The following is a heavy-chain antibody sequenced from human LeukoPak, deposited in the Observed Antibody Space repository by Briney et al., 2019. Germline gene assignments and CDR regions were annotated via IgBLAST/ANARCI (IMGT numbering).Heavy chain of an antibody. CDR1: GGSVSSYY. V-gene: IGHV4-59*04. J-gene: IGHJ4*02. D-gene: IGHD5-24*01. Sequence: SETLSLTCTVSGGSVSSYYLSWIRQPPGKGLEWIGIVYYSGGTYYNPSLKSRVTILVDTSKNHFSLKLSSVTAADTAVYYCASLGYKDREFDYWGQGTLVTVSS. CDR2: VYYSGGT. CDR3: ASLGYKDREFDY.